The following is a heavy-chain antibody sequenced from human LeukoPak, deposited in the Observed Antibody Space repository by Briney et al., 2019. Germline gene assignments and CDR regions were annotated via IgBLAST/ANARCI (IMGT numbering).Heavy chain of an antibody. CDR1: GGSISSSNW. D-gene: IGHD3-22*01. J-gene: IGHJ4*02. Sequence: SGTLSLTCAVSGGSISSSNWWSWVRQPPGKGLEWIGEIYHSGSTNYNPSLKSRVTISADKSKNQFSLKLSSVTAADTAVYYCAREARSGYYDSSGTYVYWGQGTLVTVSS. V-gene: IGHV4-4*02. CDR3: AREARSGYYDSSGTYVY. CDR2: IYHSGST.